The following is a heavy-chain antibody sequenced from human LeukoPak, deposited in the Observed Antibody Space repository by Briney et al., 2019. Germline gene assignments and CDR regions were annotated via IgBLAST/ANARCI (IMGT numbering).Heavy chain of an antibody. CDR2: NSWDGANT. Sequence: PGRSLRLSCVASGFAFDDYAMHWVRQAPGKGLEWVSGNSWDGANTGYADSVRGRFTISRDNAKNSLYLQMNSLRTEDTALYYCASVTGSSLSRNYFDPWGQGTLVTVSS. CDR1: GFAFDDYA. CDR3: ASVTGSSLSRNYFDP. D-gene: IGHD6-6*01. V-gene: IGHV3-9*01. J-gene: IGHJ5*02.